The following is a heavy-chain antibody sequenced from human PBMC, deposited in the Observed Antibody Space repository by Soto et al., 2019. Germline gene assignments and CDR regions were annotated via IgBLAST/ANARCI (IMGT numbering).Heavy chain of an antibody. CDR1: DFDVSSTY. CDR3: ARGGPRSYYFDY. D-gene: IGHD3-16*01. J-gene: IGHJ4*02. Sequence: GGSLSLSCAASDFDVSSTYMSWVRQAPGKGLEWVSFIFSGGGTSYADSVKGRFTISRHTSKNTLYLQMNSLRPEDTAVYYCARGGPRSYYFDYWGQGTLVTVSS. V-gene: IGHV3-53*04. CDR2: IFSGGGT.